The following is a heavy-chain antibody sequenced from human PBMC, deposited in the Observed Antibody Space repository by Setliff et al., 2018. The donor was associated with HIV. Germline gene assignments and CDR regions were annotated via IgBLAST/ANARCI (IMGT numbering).Heavy chain of an antibody. J-gene: IGHJ4*02. CDR3: ARDRYAGEIDY. V-gene: IGHV4-31*03. Sequence: SETLSLTCKVSGGSISSSHYYWSWIRHHPGKGLEWIGYIYYTGSTYFNPSLKSRVTLSIDTSKNQFSLKLSSVTAADTAVYYCARDRYAGEIDYWGQGTLVTVSS. CDR2: IYYTGST. CDR1: GGSISSSHYY. D-gene: IGHD3-10*01.